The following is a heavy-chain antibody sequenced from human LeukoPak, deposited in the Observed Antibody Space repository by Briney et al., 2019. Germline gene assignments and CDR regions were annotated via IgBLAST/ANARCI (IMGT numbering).Heavy chain of an antibody. J-gene: IGHJ5*02. CDR2: ISSSSSYI. V-gene: IGHV3-21*01. CDR3: ARDDLRKGGVRGVPTTP. D-gene: IGHD3-10*01. CDR1: GFTFSSYS. Sequence: NPGGSLRLSCAASGFTFSSYSMNWVRQAPGKGLEWVSSISSSSSYIYYADSVKGRFTISRDNAKNSLYLQMNSLRAEDTAVYYCARDDLRKGGVRGVPTTPWGQGTLVTVSS.